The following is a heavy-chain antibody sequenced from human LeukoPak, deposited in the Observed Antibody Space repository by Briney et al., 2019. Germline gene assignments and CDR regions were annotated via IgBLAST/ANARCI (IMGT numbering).Heavy chain of an antibody. CDR1: GGSFSGYY. J-gene: IGHJ5*02. V-gene: IGHV4-34*01. D-gene: IGHD6-6*01. Sequence: SETLSLTCAVYGGSFSGYYWSWIRQPPGKGLEWIGEINHSGSTNYNPSLKGRVTISVDTSKNQFSLKLSSVTAADTAVYYCARVRTNRVAARRSWFDPWGQGTLVTVSS. CDR2: INHSGST. CDR3: ARVRTNRVAARRSWFDP.